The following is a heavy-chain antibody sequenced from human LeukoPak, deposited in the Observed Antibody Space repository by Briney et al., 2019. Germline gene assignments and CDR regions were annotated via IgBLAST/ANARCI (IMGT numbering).Heavy chain of an antibody. Sequence: SMKVSCKASGGTFSSYTISWVRQAPGQGLEWMGRIIPILGIANYAQKFQGRVTITADKSTSTAYMELSSLRSEDTAVYYCARAPTFLGGFDPWGQGTLVTVSS. CDR2: IIPILGIA. CDR3: ARAPTFLGGFDP. J-gene: IGHJ5*02. CDR1: GGTFSSYT. V-gene: IGHV1-69*02. D-gene: IGHD3-16*01.